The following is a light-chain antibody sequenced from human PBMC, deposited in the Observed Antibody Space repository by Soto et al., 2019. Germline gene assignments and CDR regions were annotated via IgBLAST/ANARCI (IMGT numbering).Light chain of an antibody. CDR3: AAWEDSLIGLGVV. Sequence: QSALTQPPSASGTPGQRVSISCSGDSSTFATNYVHWYQQLPGAAPKLLIYRSDQRPSGVPERFSASKSGTSASLAISGLQPEDEAQYYCAAWEDSLIGLGVVFGGGTKVTVL. CDR2: RSD. CDR1: SSTFATNY. J-gene: IGLJ2*01. V-gene: IGLV1-47*01.